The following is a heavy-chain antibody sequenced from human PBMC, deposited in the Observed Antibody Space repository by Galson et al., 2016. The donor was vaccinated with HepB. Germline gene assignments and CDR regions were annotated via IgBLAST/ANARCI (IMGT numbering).Heavy chain of an antibody. V-gene: IGHV4-31*03. D-gene: IGHD1-20*01. Sequence: TLSLTCTVSGGSITSGGFYWTWIRQHPGKGLEWIGYISNSGSTYSNPSLKSRITISFDTSKNQFSLRLSSVTAADTALYYCARSEGEGLTDWGQGTLVTVSS. CDR3: ARSEGEGLTD. J-gene: IGHJ4*02. CDR2: ISNSGST. CDR1: GGSITSGGFY.